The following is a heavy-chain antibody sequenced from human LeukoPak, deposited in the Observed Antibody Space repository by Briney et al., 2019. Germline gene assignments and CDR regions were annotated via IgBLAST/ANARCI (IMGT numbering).Heavy chain of an antibody. D-gene: IGHD3-10*01. Sequence: GGSLRLSCAASGLTFSSYGMSWVRQAPGKGLERVSAISGSGGSTYYADSVKGRFTISRDNSKNTLYLQMNSLRAEDTAVYSCAKDVYGSGSSYFDYWGQGTLVTVSS. CDR3: AKDVYGSGSSYFDY. CDR2: ISGSGGST. J-gene: IGHJ4*02. V-gene: IGHV3-23*01. CDR1: GLTFSSYG.